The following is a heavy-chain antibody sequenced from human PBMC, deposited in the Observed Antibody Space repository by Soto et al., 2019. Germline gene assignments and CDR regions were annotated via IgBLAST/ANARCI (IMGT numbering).Heavy chain of an antibody. CDR2: IYYSGST. V-gene: IGHV4-30-4*01. Sequence: PSETLSLTCTVSGGSISSGDYYWSWIRQPPGNGLEWIGYIYYSGSTYYNPSLKSRVTKSVDTSKNQFSLKLSSVTAADTAVYYCARDKRFLEWLPYGMDVWGQGTTVTVSS. CDR1: GGSISSGDYY. J-gene: IGHJ6*02. CDR3: ARDKRFLEWLPYGMDV. D-gene: IGHD3-3*01.